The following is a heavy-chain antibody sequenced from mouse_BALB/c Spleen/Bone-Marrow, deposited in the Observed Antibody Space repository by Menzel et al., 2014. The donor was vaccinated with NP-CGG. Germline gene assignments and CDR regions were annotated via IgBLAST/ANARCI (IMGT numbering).Heavy chain of an antibody. Sequence: VQLRQSGAELMKPGASVKVSCKATGYTFSSYWIEWVKQRPGHGLEWIGEILPGSGNTNYNEKFKGKATFTADTSSNTAYMQLSSLTSEDSAVYYCARWAFDAWFAYWGQGTLVTVSA. CDR1: GYTFSSYW. D-gene: IGHD3-1*01. J-gene: IGHJ3*01. CDR3: ARWAFDAWFAY. V-gene: IGHV1-9*01. CDR2: ILPGSGNT.